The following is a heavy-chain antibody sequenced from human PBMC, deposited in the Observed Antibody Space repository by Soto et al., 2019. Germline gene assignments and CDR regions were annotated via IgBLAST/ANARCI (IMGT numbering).Heavy chain of an antibody. CDR1: GFTFSSYG. CDR2: IWYDGSNK. CDR3: ATSFGYCSSTSCHIENYYYYYMDV. Sequence: GGSLRLSCAASGFTFSSYGMHWVRQAPGKGLEWVAVIWYDGSNKYYADSVKGRFTISRDNSKNTLYLQMNSLRAEDTAVYYCATSFGYCSSTSCHIENYYYYYMDVWGKGTTVTVSS. D-gene: IGHD2-2*02. V-gene: IGHV3-33*01. J-gene: IGHJ6*03.